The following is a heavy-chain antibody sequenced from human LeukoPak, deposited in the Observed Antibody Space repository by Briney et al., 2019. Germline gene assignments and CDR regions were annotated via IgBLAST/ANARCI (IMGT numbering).Heavy chain of an antibody. CDR3: ARALLDCSGGSCYGY. J-gene: IGHJ4*02. CDR1: GFTSSSYW. CDR2: INSDGSST. Sequence: GGSLRLSCAASGFTSSSYWMHWVRQAPGKGLVWVSRINSDGSSTSYADSVKGRFTISRDNAKNTLYLQMNSLRAEDTAVYYCARALLDCSGGSCYGYWGQGTLVTVSS. D-gene: IGHD2-15*01. V-gene: IGHV3-74*01.